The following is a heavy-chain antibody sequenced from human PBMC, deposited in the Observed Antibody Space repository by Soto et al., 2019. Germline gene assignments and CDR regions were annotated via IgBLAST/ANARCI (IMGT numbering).Heavy chain of an antibody. CDR1: GFTFSSYG. CDR2: IWYDGSNK. J-gene: IGHJ4*02. V-gene: IGHV3-33*01. CDR3: ARDIESRYFDY. Sequence: QLGGSLRLSCAASGFTFSSYGMHWVRQAPGKGLEWVAVIWYDGSNKYYADSVKGRFTISRDNSKNTLYLQMNSLRAEDTSVYYCARDIESRYFDYWGQGTLVTVSS.